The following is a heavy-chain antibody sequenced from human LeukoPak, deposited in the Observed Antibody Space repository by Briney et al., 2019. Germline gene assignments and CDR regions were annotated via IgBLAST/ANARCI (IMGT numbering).Heavy chain of an antibody. Sequence: PSQTLSLTCTVSGGSINNPDYYWTWIRQPPGKGLEWIGYIYYSGSTYYSPSLKSRVTISIDTSKNRFSLNLDSVTAADTAVYYCARKHRSTYYYADWGQGTLVTVSP. CDR2: IYYSGST. CDR1: GGSINNPDYY. D-gene: IGHD1-14*01. V-gene: IGHV4-30-4*01. CDR3: ARKHRSTYYYAD. J-gene: IGHJ4*02.